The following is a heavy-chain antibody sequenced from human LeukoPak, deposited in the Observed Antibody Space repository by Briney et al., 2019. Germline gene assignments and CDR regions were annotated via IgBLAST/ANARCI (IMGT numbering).Heavy chain of an antibody. CDR1: GYIFTSYG. Sequence: ASVKVSRKASGYIFTSYGISWVRQAPGQGLEWMGWISAYNGNTNYAQKLQGRVTMTTDTSTSTAYMELRSLRSDDTAVYYCARDYAITIFGVPYYYGMDVWGQGTTVTVSS. V-gene: IGHV1-18*01. CDR2: ISAYNGNT. CDR3: ARDYAITIFGVPYYYGMDV. J-gene: IGHJ6*02. D-gene: IGHD3-3*01.